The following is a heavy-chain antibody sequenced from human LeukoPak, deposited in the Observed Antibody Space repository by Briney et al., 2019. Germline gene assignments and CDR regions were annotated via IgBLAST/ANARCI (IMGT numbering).Heavy chain of an antibody. Sequence: SETLSLTCTVSGRSLSSYYWSWIRQPAGKGLEWIGRIYTSGSTNYNPSLKSRVTMSVDTSKNQFSLKLSSVTAADTAVFYCARENSGSYREFDYWGQGTLVTVSS. CDR3: ARENSGSYREFDY. V-gene: IGHV4-4*07. CDR1: GRSLSSYY. CDR2: IYTSGST. J-gene: IGHJ4*02. D-gene: IGHD1-26*01.